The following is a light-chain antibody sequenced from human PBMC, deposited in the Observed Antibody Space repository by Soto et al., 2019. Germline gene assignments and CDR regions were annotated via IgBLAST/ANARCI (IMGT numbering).Light chain of an antibody. CDR2: GTN. Sequence: QAVVTQEPSFSVSPGGTVTLTCGLSSGSVSTSYYPSWYQQTPGQAPRTLIYGTNTRSSGVPDRFSGSILGNKAALTITGAQADYESDYYCVLYMGSGISVFGGGTKLTVL. CDR1: SGSVSTSYY. CDR3: VLYMGSGISV. V-gene: IGLV8-61*01. J-gene: IGLJ2*01.